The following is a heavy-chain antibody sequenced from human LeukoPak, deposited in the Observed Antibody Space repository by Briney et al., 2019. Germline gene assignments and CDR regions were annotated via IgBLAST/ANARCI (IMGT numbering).Heavy chain of an antibody. J-gene: IGHJ4*02. CDR1: GGSISSSSYY. D-gene: IGHD3-9*01. CDR3: ARSYYDILTGYYTTSGVDYLDY. CDR2: IYYSGST. V-gene: IGHV4-39*01. Sequence: PSETLSLTCTVSGGSISSSSYYWGWIRQPPGKGLEWIGSIYYSGSTYYNPSLKSRVTISVDTSKNQFSLKLSSVTAADTAVYYCARSYYDILTGYYTTSGVDYLDYWGQGTLVTVSS.